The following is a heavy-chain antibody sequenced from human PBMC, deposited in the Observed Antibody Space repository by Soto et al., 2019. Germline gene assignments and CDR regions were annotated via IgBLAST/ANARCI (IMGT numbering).Heavy chain of an antibody. CDR1: GFTFSSYS. J-gene: IGHJ4*02. D-gene: IGHD3-22*01. CDR3: ARDLRPPFGSSGYYYFDY. Sequence: GGSLRLSCAASGFTFSSYSMNWVRQAPGKGLEWVSSISSSSSYIYYADSVKGRFTISRDNAKNSLYLQMNSLRAEDTAVYYCARDLRPPFGSSGYYYFDYWGQGTLVTVPQ. CDR2: ISSSSSYI. V-gene: IGHV3-21*01.